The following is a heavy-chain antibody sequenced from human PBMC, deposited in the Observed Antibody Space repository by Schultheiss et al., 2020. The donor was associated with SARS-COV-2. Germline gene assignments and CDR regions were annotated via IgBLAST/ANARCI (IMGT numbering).Heavy chain of an antibody. J-gene: IGHJ3*02. V-gene: IGHV5-51*01. CDR1: GYSFTSYW. CDR3: ARYIAAHAFDI. D-gene: IGHD6-13*01. Sequence: GSLRLSCKGSGYSFTSYWIGWVRQMPGKGLEWMGIIYPGDSDTRYSPSFQGQVTISADKSISTAYLQWSSLKASDTAMYYCARYIAAHAFDIWGQGTMVTVSS. CDR2: IYPGDSDT.